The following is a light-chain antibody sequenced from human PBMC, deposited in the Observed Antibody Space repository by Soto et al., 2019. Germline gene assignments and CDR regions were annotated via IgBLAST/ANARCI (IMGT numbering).Light chain of an antibody. CDR2: EVF. CDR1: ISDVGGYNY. J-gene: IGLJ2*01. V-gene: IGLV2-14*01. Sequence: QSALTQPASVSGSPGQSITISCTGTISDVGGYNYVSWYQHHPGKAPNLMIYEVFNRPSGVSNRFSGSRSGNTASLTISGLQAEEAVDYSSTSYAATAPHVLFGGGPQLTAL. CDR3: TSYAATAPHVL.